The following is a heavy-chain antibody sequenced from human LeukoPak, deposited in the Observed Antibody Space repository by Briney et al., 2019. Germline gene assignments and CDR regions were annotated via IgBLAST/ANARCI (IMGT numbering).Heavy chain of an antibody. Sequence: GSVKVSCKASLYTFTSYDINCVRQATGQELEWMGWMNSNSGSTGYAQKFQGRVTITRNTSICTAYVELSSLRSEDTAVYYCARVGVRGTSRYRFDPWGQGTLVTVSS. D-gene: IGHD2-2*01. CDR2: MNSNSGST. V-gene: IGHV1-8*03. CDR1: LYTFTSYD. J-gene: IGHJ5*02. CDR3: ARVGVRGTSRYRFDP.